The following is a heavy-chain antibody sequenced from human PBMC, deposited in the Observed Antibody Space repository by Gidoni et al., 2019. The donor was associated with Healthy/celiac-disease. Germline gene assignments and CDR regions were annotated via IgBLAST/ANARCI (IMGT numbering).Heavy chain of an antibody. CDR2: INHSGST. J-gene: IGHJ2*01. V-gene: IGHV4-34*01. CDR1: GGSFSGYY. CDR3: ARALGWSSYWYFDL. D-gene: IGHD2-8*02. Sequence: QVQLQQWGAGLLQPSETLPHTCAVYGGSFSGYYWSWIRQPPGKGLEWIGEINHSGSTNYNPALKSRVTISVDTSKNQFSLKLSSVTAADTAVYYCARALGWSSYWYFDLWGRGTLVTVSS.